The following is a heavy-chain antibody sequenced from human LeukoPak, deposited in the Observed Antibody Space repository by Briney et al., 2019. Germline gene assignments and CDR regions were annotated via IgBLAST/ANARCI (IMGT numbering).Heavy chain of an antibody. J-gene: IGHJ5*02. CDR2: IWYDGINK. CDR3: ARGAHYGDYNNWFDP. CDR1: GVTFSSYV. Sequence: GGSLRLSCAASGVTFSSYVMHCVREAPGKGLECGAVIWYDGINKYYADSVKGRFTISRDNSKNTLYLQMTSLRAEDTAVYYCARGAHYGDYNNWFDPWGQGTLVTVSS. V-gene: IGHV3-33*01. D-gene: IGHD4-17*01.